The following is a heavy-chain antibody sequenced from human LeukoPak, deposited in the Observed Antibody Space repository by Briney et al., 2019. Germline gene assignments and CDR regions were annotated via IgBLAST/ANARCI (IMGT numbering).Heavy chain of an antibody. CDR1: GGTFSSYA. V-gene: IGHV1-69*04. Sequence: SVKVSCKASGGTFSSYAISWVRQAPGQGLEWMGRIVPILGIANYAQKLQGRVTMTTDTSTSTAYMELRSLRSDDTAVYYCARDFRAGADYWGQGTLVTVSS. J-gene: IGHJ4*02. D-gene: IGHD1-26*01. CDR3: ARDFRAGADY. CDR2: IVPILGIA.